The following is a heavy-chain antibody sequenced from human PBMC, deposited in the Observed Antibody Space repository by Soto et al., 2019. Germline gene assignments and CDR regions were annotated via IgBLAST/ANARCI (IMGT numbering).Heavy chain of an antibody. CDR3: AKDGWGSTMIVVVINWYFDL. V-gene: IGHV3-23*01. D-gene: IGHD3-22*01. Sequence: EVQLLESGGGLVQPGGSLRLSCAASGFTFSSYAMSWVRQAPGKGLEWVSAISGSGGSTYYADSVKGRFTISRDNSKNTLYLQMNSLRAEDTAVYYCAKDGWGSTMIVVVINWYFDLWGRGTLVTVSS. CDR1: GFTFSSYA. CDR2: ISGSGGST. J-gene: IGHJ2*01.